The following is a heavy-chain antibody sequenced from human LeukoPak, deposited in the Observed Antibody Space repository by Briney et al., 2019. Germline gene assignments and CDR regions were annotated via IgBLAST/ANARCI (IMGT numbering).Heavy chain of an antibody. V-gene: IGHV3-23*01. CDR3: AKHYDYWAGFYTYDY. CDR2: ISPSSGST. D-gene: IGHD3-3*01. Sequence: GRSLRLSCAASGFTFSNYAMSWVRQAAGEGLEWVSGISPSSGSTYYADSVKGRFTISTDNAKNTLYLQMNSLRAEDTAVYYCAKHYDYWAGFYTYDYWGQGTLVTVSS. J-gene: IGHJ4*02. CDR1: GFTFSNYA.